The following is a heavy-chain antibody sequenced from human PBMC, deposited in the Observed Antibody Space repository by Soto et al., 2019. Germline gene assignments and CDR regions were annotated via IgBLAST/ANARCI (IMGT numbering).Heavy chain of an antibody. Sequence: EVQLVESGGGLVQPGGSLRLSCVASGFKFDYYWMHWVRQAPGGGLMWISRLQTDGSHPAYADSVKGRFTISRDNANNTLYLQMNNLRVEDTAIYYCATGGDPDYWGQGTLVTVSS. D-gene: IGHD2-21*02. V-gene: IGHV3-74*01. CDR3: ATGGDPDY. CDR1: GFKFDYYW. CDR2: LQTDGSHP. J-gene: IGHJ4*02.